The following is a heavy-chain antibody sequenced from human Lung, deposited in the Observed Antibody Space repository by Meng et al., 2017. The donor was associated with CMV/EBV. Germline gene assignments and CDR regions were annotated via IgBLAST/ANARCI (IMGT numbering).Heavy chain of an antibody. CDR2: INPNSGGT. J-gene: IGHJ6*02. Sequence: ASVKVSCKASGYTFTGYYMHWVRQAPGQGLEWMGWINPNSGGTNYAQKFQGRVTMTRDTSISTAYMELSRLRSDDTAVYYCARGWIQLWLEKNYYGMDVWGQGTTVTVSS. CDR3: ARGWIQLWLEKNYYGMDV. CDR1: GYTFTGYY. V-gene: IGHV1-2*02. D-gene: IGHD5-18*01.